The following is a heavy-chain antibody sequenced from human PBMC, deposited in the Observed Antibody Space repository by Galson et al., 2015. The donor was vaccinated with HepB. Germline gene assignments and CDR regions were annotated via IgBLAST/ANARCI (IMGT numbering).Heavy chain of an antibody. V-gene: IGHV3-23*01. Sequence: SLRLSCAASGFTFSSYGMTWVRQAPGKGLEWVSTITSGATTYYADSVKGRFTISRDNSRDTLYLQMNSLRAEDTAVYYCAKDLTRWAFDYWGQGTLVTVSS. D-gene: IGHD5-24*01. CDR1: GFTFSSYG. CDR3: AKDLTRWAFDY. J-gene: IGHJ4*02. CDR2: ITSGATT.